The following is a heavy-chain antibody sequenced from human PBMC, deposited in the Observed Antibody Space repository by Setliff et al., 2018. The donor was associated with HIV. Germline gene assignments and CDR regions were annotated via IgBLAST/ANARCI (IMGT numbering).Heavy chain of an antibody. CDR3: ARLRQWLAFFDS. J-gene: IGHJ4*02. CDR2: ISYTGIT. Sequence: SETLSLTCTVSGGSISRGSYSWGWIRQPPGKRLEWIGSISYTGITNYNPSLKSRVTISVDTSQNQFSLKLTSVTAADTAVYYCARLRQWLAFFDSWGQGTLVTVSS. CDR1: GGSISRGSYS. V-gene: IGHV4-39*01. D-gene: IGHD6-19*01.